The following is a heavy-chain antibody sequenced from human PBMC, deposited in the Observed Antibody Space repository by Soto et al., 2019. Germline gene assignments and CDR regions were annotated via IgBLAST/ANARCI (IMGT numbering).Heavy chain of an antibody. J-gene: IGHJ4*02. D-gene: IGHD7-27*01. CDR3: ARGRGGLHRTAELHS. Sequence: QVQLQQWGAGLLKPSEILSVTCAVYGGSFSGHYWSWIRQPHGKGLEWIGEVSPGGSTNYNSSLKSRVTVSGDTSKNQFSLQLTSMTAADTGVYYCARGRGGLHRTAELHSWGQGTLVTVSS. CDR2: VSPGGST. V-gene: IGHV4-34*01. CDR1: GGSFSGHY.